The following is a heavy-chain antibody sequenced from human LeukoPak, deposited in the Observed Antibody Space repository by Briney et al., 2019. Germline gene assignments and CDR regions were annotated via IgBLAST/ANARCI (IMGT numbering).Heavy chain of an antibody. CDR2: ISWNSGSI. CDR3: AKDIRSSGWYDHFDL. Sequence: GRSLRLSCTAYRFTFDDYAMHWVRQAPGKGLEWVSGISWNSGSIGYADSVKGRFTISRDNAKNSLYLQMNSLRAEDTALYYCAKDIRSSGWYDHFDLWGRGTLVTVSS. V-gene: IGHV3-9*01. J-gene: IGHJ2*01. CDR1: RFTFDDYA. D-gene: IGHD6-19*01.